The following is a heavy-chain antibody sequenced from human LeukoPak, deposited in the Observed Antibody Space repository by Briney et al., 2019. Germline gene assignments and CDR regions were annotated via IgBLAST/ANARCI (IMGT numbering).Heavy chain of an antibody. D-gene: IGHD6-19*01. CDR3: ARDRGPVAGFSGDLWFDP. Sequence: PGGSLRLSCVASGFTFSSYWMTWVRQAPGKGLEWVANIKTDGSLIYYVDSVKGRFTISRDNAKNSLYLQMNSLRVEDTAVYYCARDRGPVAGFSGDLWFDPWGQGTLVTVSS. CDR1: GFTFSSYW. V-gene: IGHV3-7*03. J-gene: IGHJ5*02. CDR2: IKTDGSLI.